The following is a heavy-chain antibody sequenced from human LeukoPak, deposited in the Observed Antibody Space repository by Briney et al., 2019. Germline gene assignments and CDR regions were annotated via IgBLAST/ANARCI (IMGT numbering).Heavy chain of an antibody. CDR1: GFTFSIHY. V-gene: IGHV3-48*03. CDR3: VISAAGLIDY. Sequence: GGSLRLSCAASGFTFSIHYMDWVRQAPGKGLEWVSYISTSGSTIYYADSVKGRFTISRDNAKNSLYPQMNSLRAEDTAVYYCVISAAGLIDYWGQGTLVTVSS. J-gene: IGHJ4*02. CDR2: ISTSGSTI. D-gene: IGHD6-13*01.